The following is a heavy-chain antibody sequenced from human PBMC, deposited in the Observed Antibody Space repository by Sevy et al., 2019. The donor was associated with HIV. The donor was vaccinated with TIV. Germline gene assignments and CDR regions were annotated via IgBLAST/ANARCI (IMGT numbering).Heavy chain of an antibody. D-gene: IGHD6-19*01. CDR2: ISTYNTVR. Sequence: ASVKVSCKASGYTFTTYGISWVRQAPGQGLEWMGWISTYNTVRNSAQKFHDRVTMTIDTSTSTAYMELRSLRSDDTAVYYCARSTQVAGRSNWCDPWGQGTLVTVSS. J-gene: IGHJ5*02. CDR3: ARSTQVAGRSNWCDP. CDR1: GYTFTTYG. V-gene: IGHV1-18*01.